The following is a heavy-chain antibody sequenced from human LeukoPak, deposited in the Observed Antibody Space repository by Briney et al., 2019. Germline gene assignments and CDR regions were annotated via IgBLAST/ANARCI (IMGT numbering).Heavy chain of an antibody. Sequence: SETLSLTCTVSGGSLSSSDHYWSWIRQPPGKGLEWIAYIYFSGTAYYNPSLKSRVSISVDTSKNQFSLKLSSVTAADTAVYYCARGDSSSWSFKIWGQGTLVTVSS. D-gene: IGHD6-13*01. V-gene: IGHV4-30-4*01. CDR3: ARGDSSSWSFKI. J-gene: IGHJ4*02. CDR1: GGSLSSSDHY. CDR2: IYFSGTA.